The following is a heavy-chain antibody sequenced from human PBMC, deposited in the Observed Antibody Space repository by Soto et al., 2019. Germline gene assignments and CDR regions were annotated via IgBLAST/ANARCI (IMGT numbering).Heavy chain of an antibody. Sequence: EVQLLESGGALVRPGGSLRLSCAASGFSFNNYALSWVRQAPGKGLEWVSTFSAGGRAYYAASVQGRFTIARDSSQDAVHLQISDLRPEDTAVYYCAKESLPQPYRETLFDYWGKGARGTVSS. CDR1: GFSFNNYA. D-gene: IGHD4-4*01. CDR2: FSAGGRA. V-gene: IGHV3-23*01. J-gene: IGHJ4*02. CDR3: AKESLPQPYRETLFDY.